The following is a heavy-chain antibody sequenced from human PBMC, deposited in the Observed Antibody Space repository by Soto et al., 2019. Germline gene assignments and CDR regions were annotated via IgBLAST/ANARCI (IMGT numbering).Heavy chain of an antibody. CDR3: AKDSWAIFGVPAGEYYDMDV. V-gene: IGHV3-21*06. J-gene: IGHJ6*02. Sequence: PGGSLRLSCAASGFTFNYYNINWVRQAPGKGLEWVSSISSRSNYIYYADSVKGRFTISRDDAKNTLYLQMNSLRAEDTAVYYCAKDSWAIFGVPAGEYYDMDVSGQVTKVTFSS. CDR2: ISSRSNYI. D-gene: IGHD3-3*01. CDR1: GFTFNYYN.